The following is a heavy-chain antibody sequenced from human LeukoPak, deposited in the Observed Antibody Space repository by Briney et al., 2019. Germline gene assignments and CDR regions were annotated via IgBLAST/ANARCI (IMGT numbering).Heavy chain of an antibody. CDR2: IYHSGST. CDR3: ARDGYYYGSGAYYFDY. Sequence: PSETLSLTCTVSGYSTSSGYYWGWIRQPPGKGLEWIGSIYHSGSTYYNPSLKSRVTISVDTSKNQFSLKLSSVTAADTAVYYCARDGYYYGSGAYYFDYWGQGTLVTVSS. J-gene: IGHJ4*02. V-gene: IGHV4-38-2*02. CDR1: GYSTSSGYY. D-gene: IGHD3-10*01.